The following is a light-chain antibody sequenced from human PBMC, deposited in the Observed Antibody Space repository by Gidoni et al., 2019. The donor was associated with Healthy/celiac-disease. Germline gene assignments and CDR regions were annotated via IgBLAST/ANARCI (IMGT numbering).Light chain of an antibody. CDR2: GAS. CDR3: QQYNNWPPVT. CDR1: QSVSSN. Sequence: EIVMTQSPATLSVSPGERATLSCRASQSVSSNLAWYQQKPGQAPRLLIYGASTRAPGIPARFSGSGSGTEFTLTISSLQSEDFAVYYCQQYNNWPPVTFGQGTKVEIK. J-gene: IGKJ1*01. V-gene: IGKV3-15*01.